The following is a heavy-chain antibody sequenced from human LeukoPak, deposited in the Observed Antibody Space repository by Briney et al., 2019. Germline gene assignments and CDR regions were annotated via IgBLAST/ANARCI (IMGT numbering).Heavy chain of an antibody. CDR3: ARDGPHDYDILTGFDY. CDR2: INPNSGGT. V-gene: IGHV1-2*02. CDR1: GYTFTGYY. D-gene: IGHD3-9*01. J-gene: IGHJ4*02. Sequence: ASVKVSCKASGYTFTGYYMHWVRQAPGQGLEWMGWINPNSGGTNYAQKFQGRVTMTRDTSISTAYMELRSLRSDDTAVYYCARDGPHDYDILTGFDYWGQGTLVTVSS.